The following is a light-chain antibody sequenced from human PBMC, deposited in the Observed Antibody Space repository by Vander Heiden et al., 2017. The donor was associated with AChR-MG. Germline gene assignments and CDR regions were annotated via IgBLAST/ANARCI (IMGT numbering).Light chain of an antibody. CDR3: CSYTISDTLI. J-gene: IGLJ2*01. V-gene: IGLV2-23*01. CDR1: SSDIGNYNL. Sequence: QSALTQPASVSGSHGQSIIISCSGTSSDIGNYNLVSWYQQHPGKAPKRLIYEGTKRPSGISNRFSGSKSGNTASLTISGLQTEDEADYYCCSYTISDTLIFGGGTKVTVL. CDR2: EGT.